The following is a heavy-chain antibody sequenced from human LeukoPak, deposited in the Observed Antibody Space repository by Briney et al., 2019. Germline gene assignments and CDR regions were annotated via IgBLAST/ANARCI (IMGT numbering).Heavy chain of an antibody. CDR3: ASSGWQTHFDY. D-gene: IGHD6-19*01. Sequence: GGSLRLSCAASGFTFSDYYMSWIRQAPGKGLEWVAHIKQDGSEKYYVDSVKGRFIISRDNAKNSLYLQMSSLRAEDTAVYYCASSGWQTHFDYWGQGTLVTVSS. J-gene: IGHJ4*02. V-gene: IGHV3-7*01. CDR2: IKQDGSEK. CDR1: GFTFSDYY.